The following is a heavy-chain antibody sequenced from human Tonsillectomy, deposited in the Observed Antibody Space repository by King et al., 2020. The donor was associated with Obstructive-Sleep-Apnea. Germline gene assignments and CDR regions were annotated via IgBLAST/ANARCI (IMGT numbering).Heavy chain of an antibody. J-gene: IGHJ5*02. CDR1: GGSFSGYY. V-gene: IGHV4-34*01. CDR3: ARGNPTTVINNWFDP. Sequence: VQLPQWGAGLLKPSETLSLTCAVYGGSFSGYYWSWIRQPPGKGLEWIGQINHSGGTNYSPSLKSRVTISIDTSKHQYSLKVTSVTAADTAVYYCARGNPTTVINNWFDPWGQGTLVTVSS. CDR2: INHSGGT. D-gene: IGHD4-11*01.